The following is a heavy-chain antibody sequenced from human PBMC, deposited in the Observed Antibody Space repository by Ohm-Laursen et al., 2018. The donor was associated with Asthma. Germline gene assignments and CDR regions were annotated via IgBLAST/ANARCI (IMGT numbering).Heavy chain of an antibody. Sequence: PGTLSLTCALSGGYIYNHWWSWVRQPPGKGLEWIAEISHSGAASLNPSLTSRVTISLDKSKTHFSLELTSVTAADTAVYYCARSIGWYSLDLWGQGTLVTVSS. J-gene: IGHJ4*02. D-gene: IGHD6-19*01. V-gene: IGHV4-4*03. CDR3: ARSIGWYSLDL. CDR1: GGYIYNHW. CDR2: ISHSGAA.